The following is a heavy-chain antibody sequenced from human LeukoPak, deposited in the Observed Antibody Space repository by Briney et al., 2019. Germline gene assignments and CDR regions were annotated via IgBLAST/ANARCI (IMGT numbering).Heavy chain of an antibody. J-gene: IGHJ4*02. CDR1: GFTFSSYW. CDR2: IKQDGSEK. Sequence: QTGGSLRLSCAASGFTFSSYWMNWVRQAPGKGLEWVANIKQDGSEKYYVDSVKGRFTISRDNAKNSLYLQMNSLRAEDTAVYYCAKSMIAAGADSDYWGQGTLVTVSS. D-gene: IGHD6-13*01. V-gene: IGHV3-7*01. CDR3: AKSMIAAGADSDY.